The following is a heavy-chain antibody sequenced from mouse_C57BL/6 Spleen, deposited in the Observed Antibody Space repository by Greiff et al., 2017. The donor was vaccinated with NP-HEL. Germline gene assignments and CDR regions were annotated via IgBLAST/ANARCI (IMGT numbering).Heavy chain of an antibody. Sequence: QVQLKESGPGLVAPSQSLSITCTVSGFPLTSYAISWVRQPPGKGLEWLGVIWTGGGTNYNSAPKSRLSISKDNSKSQVFLKMNSLQTDDTARYYCARKGLTPGPSRDYAMDYWGQGTSVTVSS. J-gene: IGHJ4*01. CDR1: GFPLTSYA. CDR2: IWTGGGT. V-gene: IGHV2-9-1*01. D-gene: IGHD4-1*01. CDR3: ARKGLTPGPSRDYAMDY.